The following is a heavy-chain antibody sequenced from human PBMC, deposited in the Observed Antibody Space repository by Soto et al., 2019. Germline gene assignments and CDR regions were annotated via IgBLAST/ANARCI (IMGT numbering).Heavy chain of an antibody. Sequence: GGSLRLSCAASGFTFSSYGMHWVRQAPGKGLEWVAVISYEGSNKYYADSVKGRFTISRDNSKNTLYLQMNSLRAEDTAVYYCAKDRTSGYYYQENDYWGQGTLVTVSS. CDR2: ISYEGSNK. D-gene: IGHD3-22*01. V-gene: IGHV3-30*18. J-gene: IGHJ4*02. CDR1: GFTFSSYG. CDR3: AKDRTSGYYYQENDY.